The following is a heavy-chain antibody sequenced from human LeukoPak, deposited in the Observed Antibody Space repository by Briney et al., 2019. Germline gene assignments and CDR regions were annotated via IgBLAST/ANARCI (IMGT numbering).Heavy chain of an antibody. Sequence: GGSLRFSCAASGFIFNNYWMSWVRQAPGKGLEWVANIKQGGSEKYYVDSVKGRFTISRDSAKNSVYLQMNSLRAEDTAVYYCARATPGSDLFDYWGQGTLVTVSS. D-gene: IGHD3-10*01. V-gene: IGHV3-7*01. CDR3: ARATPGSDLFDY. J-gene: IGHJ4*02. CDR2: IKQGGSEK. CDR1: GFIFNNYW.